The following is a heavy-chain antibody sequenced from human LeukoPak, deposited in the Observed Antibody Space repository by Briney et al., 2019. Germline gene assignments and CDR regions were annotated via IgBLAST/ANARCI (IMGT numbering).Heavy chain of an antibody. D-gene: IGHD3-22*01. V-gene: IGHV3-23*01. Sequence: PGGSLRLSCAASGFTFNNYAMSWVRQAPGKGLEWVSAISGSGGSTYYTDSVTGRFTISRDNSKNTLYLQMNSLRAEDTALYYCASLDYFDSSDYGDYWGRGTLVTVSS. CDR1: GFTFNNYA. CDR2: ISGSGGST. CDR3: ASLDYFDSSDYGDY. J-gene: IGHJ4*02.